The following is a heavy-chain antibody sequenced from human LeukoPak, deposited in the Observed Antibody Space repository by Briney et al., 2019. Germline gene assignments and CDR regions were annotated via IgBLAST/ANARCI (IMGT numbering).Heavy chain of an antibody. CDR1: GYTFTGYF. CDR2: INPNSGGT. J-gene: IGHJ3*02. Sequence: ASVKVSCKPSGYTFTGYFMHWVRQAPGQGLEWMGWINPNSGGTNYAQSFQGRVTMTRDTLISTAYMELSRPRSDDTAVYYCARGLERDSSGWYAAFDIWGQGTMVSVSS. V-gene: IGHV1-2*02. CDR3: ARGLERDSSGWYAAFDI. D-gene: IGHD6-19*01.